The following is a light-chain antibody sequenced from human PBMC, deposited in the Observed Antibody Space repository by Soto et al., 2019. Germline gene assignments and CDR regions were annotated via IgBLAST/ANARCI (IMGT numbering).Light chain of an antibody. CDR1: RSFASSY. Sequence: DMVLTQSPCTLSFSPLERSTLSCRASRSFASSYLGWYQQKPGQAPRLLLYAASKRATGIPDRFSGSGSGTDFTLTINRLEPEDSAVYYCQQYGSSPPYTFGQGTKVDIK. V-gene: IGKV3-20*01. CDR2: AAS. CDR3: QQYGSSPPYT. J-gene: IGKJ2*01.